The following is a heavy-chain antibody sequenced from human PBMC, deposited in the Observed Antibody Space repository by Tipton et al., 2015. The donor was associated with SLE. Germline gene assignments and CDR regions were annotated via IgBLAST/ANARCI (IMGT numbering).Heavy chain of an antibody. J-gene: IGHJ5*01. CDR1: DGSISNSY. CDR3: ARDFGNVGRFDS. D-gene: IGHD3-10*01. CDR2: IYQSGSS. Sequence: TLSLTCTVSDGSISNSYWTWIRQPPGKGLEWIGSIYQSGSSYCNPSLRSRVTISVDTSKNQFSLKLNSLTAADTAVYYCARDFGNVGRFDSWGQGTLVTVSS. V-gene: IGHV4-59*12.